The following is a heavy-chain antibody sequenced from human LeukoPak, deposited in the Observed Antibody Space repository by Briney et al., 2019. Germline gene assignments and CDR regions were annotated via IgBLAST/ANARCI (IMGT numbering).Heavy chain of an antibody. Sequence: GKSLRLSCAASGFTFSNYGMHWVRQAPGKGLEWVAVISFDGSNKYYADSVKGRFTISRDRSKNTVYLQMNSLRTEDTAVYYCAKDMNTVTTTFDYWGQGTLVTVSS. CDR3: AKDMNTVTTTFDY. J-gene: IGHJ4*02. V-gene: IGHV3-30*18. D-gene: IGHD4-17*01. CDR1: GFTFSNYG. CDR2: ISFDGSNK.